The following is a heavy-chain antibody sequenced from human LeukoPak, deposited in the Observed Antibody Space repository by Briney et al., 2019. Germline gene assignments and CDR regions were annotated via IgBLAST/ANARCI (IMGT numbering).Heavy chain of an antibody. V-gene: IGHV4-4*07. J-gene: IGHJ4*02. CDR3: ASAHYPFEY. CDR1: SGSITSHY. Sequence: SETLSLTSSVSSGSITSHYWSWIRQPAGKGLEWIGRLSTTGSINYNPSLQSRVTMSVDTSKNQLTLKLSSVTAADTAVYYCASAHYPFEYWGQGALVTVSS. D-gene: IGHD1-26*01. CDR2: LSTTGSI.